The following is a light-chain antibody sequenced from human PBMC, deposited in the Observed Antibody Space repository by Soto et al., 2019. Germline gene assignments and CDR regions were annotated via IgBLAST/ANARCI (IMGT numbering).Light chain of an antibody. CDR3: QSYDSSLSGYV. J-gene: IGLJ1*01. Sequence: QSALTQPPSVSGAPGQRATISCTGSSSNIGAGYDVHWYQQLPGTAPKVLIYGNSNRPSGVPDRFSGSKSGTSASLAITGLQAEDEADYYCQSYDSSLSGYVFGTGTKVTVL. CDR1: SSNIGAGYD. V-gene: IGLV1-40*01. CDR2: GNS.